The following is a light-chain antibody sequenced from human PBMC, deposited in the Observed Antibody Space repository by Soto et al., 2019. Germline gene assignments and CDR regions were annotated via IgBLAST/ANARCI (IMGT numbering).Light chain of an antibody. CDR3: QQYDNLPLT. CDR1: QDIRNE. V-gene: IGKV1-33*01. CDR2: AAS. J-gene: IGKJ4*01. Sequence: IQMTQSPSSLSASVGDRVTVTCRAGQDIRNELGWYQQRPGKAPKLLIYAASNLETGVPSRFSGTGSGTDFTFTISSLQPEDIATYYCQQYDNLPLTFGGGTKVDI.